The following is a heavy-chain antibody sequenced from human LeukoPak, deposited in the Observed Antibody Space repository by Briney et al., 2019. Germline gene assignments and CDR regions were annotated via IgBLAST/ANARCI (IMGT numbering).Heavy chain of an antibody. D-gene: IGHD6-13*01. CDR3: ARRAAVGTFDP. Sequence: NPSETLSLTCTVSGGSISSSSYYWSWIRQPAGKGLEWIGRIHTSGSANYNPSLKSRVTISVDTSKNQFSLKLSSVTAADTAVYYCARRAAVGTFDPWGQGTLVTVSS. CDR1: GGSISSSSYY. V-gene: IGHV4-61*02. CDR2: IHTSGSA. J-gene: IGHJ5*02.